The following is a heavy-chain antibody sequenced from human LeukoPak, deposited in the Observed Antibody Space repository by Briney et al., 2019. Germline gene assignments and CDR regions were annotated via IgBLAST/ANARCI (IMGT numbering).Heavy chain of an antibody. CDR3: ARDLVYYDYVWGSYRRGAPFDY. Sequence: PGGSLRLSCVASGFSFSGYAMTWVRQAPGKGLEWVSGINWNGGSTGYADSVKGRFTISRDNAKNSLYLQMNSLRAEDTALYYCARDLVYYDYVWGSYRRGAPFDYWGQGTLVTVSS. V-gene: IGHV3-20*04. CDR2: INWNGGST. J-gene: IGHJ4*02. D-gene: IGHD3-16*02. CDR1: GFSFSGYA.